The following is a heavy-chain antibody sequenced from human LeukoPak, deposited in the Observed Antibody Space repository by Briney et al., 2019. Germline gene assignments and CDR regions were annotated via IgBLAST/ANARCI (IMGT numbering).Heavy chain of an antibody. D-gene: IGHD1-26*01. Sequence: PSETLSLTCTVSGGSISSGGYNWNWIRQSPGKGLEWIGYIYHSGSTYYNPSLRSRVTISVDRSKNQFSLKLSSVTAADTAVYYCARELQGAPFDYWGQGTLVTVSS. CDR2: IYHSGST. J-gene: IGHJ4*02. V-gene: IGHV4-30-2*06. CDR3: ARELQGAPFDY. CDR1: GGSISSGGYN.